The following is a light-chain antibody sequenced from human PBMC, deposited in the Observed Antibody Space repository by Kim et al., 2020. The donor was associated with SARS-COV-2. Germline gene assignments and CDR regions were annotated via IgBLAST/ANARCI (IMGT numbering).Light chain of an antibody. Sequence: ASVGDRVTITCRASQSISSYLNWYQQKPGKAPKLLIYAASSLQSGVPSRFSGSGSGTDFTLTISSLQPEDFATYYCQQSYSTPLVTFGQGTKLEI. CDR1: QSISSY. CDR3: QQSYSTPLVT. CDR2: AAS. V-gene: IGKV1-39*01. J-gene: IGKJ2*01.